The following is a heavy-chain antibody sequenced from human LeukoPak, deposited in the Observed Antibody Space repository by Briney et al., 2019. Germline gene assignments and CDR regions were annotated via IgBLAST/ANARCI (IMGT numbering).Heavy chain of an antibody. D-gene: IGHD5-18*01. J-gene: IGHJ4*02. CDR1: GFTFSSYA. V-gene: IGHV3-48*04. CDR2: ISSSSSTI. Sequence: GGSLRLSCAASGFTFSSYAMHWVRQAPGKGLEWVSYISSSSSTIYYADSVKGRFTISRDNAKNSLYLQMNSLRAEDTAVYYCARGPRGYGSPDPDYWGQGTLVTVSS. CDR3: ARGPRGYGSPDPDY.